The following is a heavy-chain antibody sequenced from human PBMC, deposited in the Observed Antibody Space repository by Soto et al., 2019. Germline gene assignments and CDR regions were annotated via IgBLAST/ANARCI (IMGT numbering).Heavy chain of an antibody. CDR2: ISGSGGST. D-gene: IGHD6-6*01. Sequence: GGSLRLSCAASGFTFSSYAMSWVRQAPGKGLEWVSAISGSGGSTYYADSVKGRFTISRDNSKNTLYLQMNSLRAEDTAVYYCAKDSSSSSYYFDYWGQRTLVTVSS. J-gene: IGHJ4*02. CDR3: AKDSSSSSYYFDY. CDR1: GFTFSSYA. V-gene: IGHV3-23*01.